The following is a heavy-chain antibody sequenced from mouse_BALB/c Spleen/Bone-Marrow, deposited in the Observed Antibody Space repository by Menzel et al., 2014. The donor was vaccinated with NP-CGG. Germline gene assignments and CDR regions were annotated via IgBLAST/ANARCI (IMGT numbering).Heavy chain of an antibody. CDR1: GFTFSSYT. J-gene: IGHJ4*01. V-gene: IGHV5-12-2*01. CDR3: ARHKYRPYYAMDY. CDR2: ISNGGGST. D-gene: IGHD2-14*01. Sequence: EVKLQESGGGLVQPGGSLKLSCAASGFTFSSYTMSWVRQTPEKRLEWVAYISNGGGSTYYPDTVKGRFTISRDNAKNTLYLQMSSLKSEDTAMYYCARHKYRPYYAMDYWGQGTSVTVSS.